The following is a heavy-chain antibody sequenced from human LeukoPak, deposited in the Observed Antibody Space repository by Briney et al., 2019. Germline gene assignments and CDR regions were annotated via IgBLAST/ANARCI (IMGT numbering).Heavy chain of an antibody. Sequence: SETLSLTCTASGGSISSRSYYWGWIRQPPGKGLEWIGEITHRGSTNYNPSLKSRVTISLDTSKNHFSLNLSSVTAADTAVYYCARDRVVDATFYKYYALDVWGQGTTVTVSS. J-gene: IGHJ6*02. CDR2: ITHRGST. CDR3: ARDRVVDATFYKYYALDV. D-gene: IGHD2-15*01. V-gene: IGHV4-39*02. CDR1: GGSISSRSYY.